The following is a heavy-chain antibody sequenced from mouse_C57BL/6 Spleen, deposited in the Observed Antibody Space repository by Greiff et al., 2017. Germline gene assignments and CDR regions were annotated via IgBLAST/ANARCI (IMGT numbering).Heavy chain of an antibody. CDR3: AREEVLLRAMDY. V-gene: IGHV5-17*01. D-gene: IGHD1-1*01. J-gene: IGHJ4*01. CDR1: GFTFSDYG. CDR2: ISSGSSTI. Sequence: DVKLVESGGGLVKPGGSLKLSCAASGFTFSDYGMHWVRQAPEKGLEWVAYISSGSSTIYYADTVKGRFTISRDNAKNTLCLQMTSLRSEDTAMYYCAREEVLLRAMDYWGQGTSVTVSS.